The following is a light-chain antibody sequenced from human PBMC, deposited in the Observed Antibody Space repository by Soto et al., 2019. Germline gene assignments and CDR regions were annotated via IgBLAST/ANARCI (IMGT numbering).Light chain of an antibody. CDR2: DAS. CDR1: QSVSSY. V-gene: IGKV3-11*01. Sequence: QSPATLSLSPGERATLSCRASQSVSSYLAWYQQKPGQAPRLLIYDASNRATGIPARFSGSGSGTDFTLTISSLEPEDFAIYYCQQRSNWPPITFGQGTRLEIK. J-gene: IGKJ5*01. CDR3: QQRSNWPPIT.